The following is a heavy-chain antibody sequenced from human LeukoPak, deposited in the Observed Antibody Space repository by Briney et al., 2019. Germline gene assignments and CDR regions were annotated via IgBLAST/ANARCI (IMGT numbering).Heavy chain of an antibody. V-gene: IGHV3-66*01. CDR1: GFTVSSNY. D-gene: IGHD3-3*01. CDR2: IYSGGST. Sequence: PGGSLRLSCVASGFTVSSNYMSWVRQAPGKGLEWVSVIYSGGSTYYADSVKGRFTISRDNSKNTLYLQMNSLRAEDTAVYYCAKLDYDFWSGSFDYWGQGTLVSVSS. CDR3: AKLDYDFWSGSFDY. J-gene: IGHJ4*02.